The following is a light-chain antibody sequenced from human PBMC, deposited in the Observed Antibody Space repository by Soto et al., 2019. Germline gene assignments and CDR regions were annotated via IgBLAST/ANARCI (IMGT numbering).Light chain of an antibody. J-gene: IGKJ4*01. Sequence: EIGLTQSPGTLSFSPGERATLSCRASQSVSGSYLAWYQQKPGQAPRLLIYGASSRATGIPDRFSGSGSGTDFTLTINRLEPEDFAVYYCQQYSTSPLTFGGGTKVEIK. CDR2: GAS. V-gene: IGKV3-20*01. CDR3: QQYSTSPLT. CDR1: QSVSGSY.